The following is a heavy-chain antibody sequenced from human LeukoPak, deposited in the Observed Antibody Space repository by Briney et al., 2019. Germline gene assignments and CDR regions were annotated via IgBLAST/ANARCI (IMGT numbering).Heavy chain of an antibody. CDR2: INHSGST. V-gene: IGHV4-34*01. D-gene: IGHD3-10*01. CDR1: GGSFSGYY. J-gene: IGHJ4*02. Sequence: SETLSLTCAVYGGSFSGYYWSWIHQPPGKGLEWIGEINHSGSTNYNPSLKSRVTISVDTSKNQFSLKLSSVTAADTAVYYCARYLRWLSPFDYWGQGTLVTVSS. CDR3: ARYLRWLSPFDY.